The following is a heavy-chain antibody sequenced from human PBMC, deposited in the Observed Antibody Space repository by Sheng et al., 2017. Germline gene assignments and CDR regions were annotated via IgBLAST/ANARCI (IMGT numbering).Heavy chain of an antibody. CDR1: GGSISSYY. Sequence: QVQLQESGPGLVKPSETLSLTCTVSGGSISSYYWSWIRQPPGKGLEWIGYIYYSGSTNYSPSLKSRVTISVDTSKNQFSLKLSSVTAADTAVYYCARSFGGYWYFDLWGRGTLVTVSS. CDR3: ARSFGGYWYFDL. V-gene: IGHV4-59*01. CDR2: IYYSGST. D-gene: IGHD3-3*01. J-gene: IGHJ2*01.